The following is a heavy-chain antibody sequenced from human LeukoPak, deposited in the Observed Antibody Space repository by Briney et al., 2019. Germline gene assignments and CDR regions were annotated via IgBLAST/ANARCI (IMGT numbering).Heavy chain of an antibody. J-gene: IGHJ4*02. CDR3: AKINSGSYTDY. V-gene: IGHV3-23*01. D-gene: IGHD1-26*01. CDR2: ISSSGGGT. Sequence: GGSLRLSCEASGFTFSNYAMSWVRQAPGQGLEWVSSISSSGGGTYYADSVKGRFTISRDNSKTTLSLQMNSLKAEDTAVYYCAKINSGSYTDYWGQGTLVTVSS. CDR1: GFTFSNYA.